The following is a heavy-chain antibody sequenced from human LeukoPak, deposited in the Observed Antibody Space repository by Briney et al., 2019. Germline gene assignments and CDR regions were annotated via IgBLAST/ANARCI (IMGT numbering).Heavy chain of an antibody. J-gene: IGHJ4*02. V-gene: IGHV3-23*01. CDR3: AKDYDFWSGYSDY. CDR1: GFSFSNYA. Sequence: GGSLRLSCVSSGFSFSNYAMSWVRQAPGKGLEWVSSISGSGGSTHYADSVKGRFTISRDNSKNTLYLQMNSLRAEDTAVYYCAKDYDFWSGYSDYWGQGTLVTVSS. D-gene: IGHD3-3*01. CDR2: ISGSGGST.